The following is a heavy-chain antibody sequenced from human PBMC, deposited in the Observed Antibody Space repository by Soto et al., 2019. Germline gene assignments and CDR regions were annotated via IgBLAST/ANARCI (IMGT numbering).Heavy chain of an antibody. D-gene: IGHD5-12*01. Sequence: QVQLVQSGAEEKKPGASVKVSCKASGYTFTNYAMHWVRQAPGQRLEWMGWINDGNGNTKYSQKFQGRVTITSDTSASTAYMELSSLRSEDTAVYYCARVSGYYFLDYWGQGTLVTVSS. CDR2: INDGNGNT. V-gene: IGHV1-3*05. CDR1: GYTFTNYA. J-gene: IGHJ4*02. CDR3: ARVSGYYFLDY.